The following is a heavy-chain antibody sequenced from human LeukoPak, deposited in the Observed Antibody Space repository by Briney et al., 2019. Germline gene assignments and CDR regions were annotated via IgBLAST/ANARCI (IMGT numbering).Heavy chain of an antibody. V-gene: IGHV3-74*01. D-gene: IGHD6-13*01. CDR2: INTDGSST. CDR3: ARESGIAAALDL. J-gene: IGHJ5*02. Sequence: VSRINTDGSSTSYAVSVKGRFTISRDNAKNTLYLQMNSLRAEDTAVYYCARESGIAAALDLWGQGTLVTVSS.